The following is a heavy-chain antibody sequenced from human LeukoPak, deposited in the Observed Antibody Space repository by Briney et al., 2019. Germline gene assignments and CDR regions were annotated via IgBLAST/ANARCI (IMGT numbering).Heavy chain of an antibody. D-gene: IGHD3/OR15-3a*01. V-gene: IGHV4-38-2*02. CDR1: GYSISIGYY. J-gene: IGHJ2*01. Sequence: SETLSLTCTVSGYSISIGYYWGWIRQHPGKGLEWIGSIYHGGSTYYNPSLKSRLTISVDTSNNQFSLKLSSVTAADTAVYFCARLLGHWYFDLWGRGTLVTVSS. CDR3: ARLLGHWYFDL. CDR2: IYHGGST.